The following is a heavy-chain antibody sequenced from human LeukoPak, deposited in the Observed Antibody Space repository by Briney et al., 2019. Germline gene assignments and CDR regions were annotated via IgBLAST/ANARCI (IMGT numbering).Heavy chain of an antibody. J-gene: IGHJ4*02. CDR2: VFHSGTT. Sequence: SETLSLTCTVSGGSISGSRSYWGWIRQPPGKGLEWIGSVFHSGTTYYNPSLKSRLTISVDTSKNQFSLKLRSVNAADTAVYYCARRDYSGDNPVLDYWGQGTLVTVSS. CDR1: GGSISGSRSY. CDR3: ARRDYSGDNPVLDY. V-gene: IGHV4-39*01. D-gene: IGHD4-23*01.